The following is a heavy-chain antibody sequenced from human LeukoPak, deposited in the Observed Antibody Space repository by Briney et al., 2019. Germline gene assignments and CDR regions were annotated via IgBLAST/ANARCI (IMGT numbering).Heavy chain of an antibody. J-gene: IGHJ4*02. CDR2: IYYSGST. V-gene: IGHV4-59*01. CDR3: ARMVYATIDY. Sequence: SATLSLTCPVSGGSISSYYWSWIRQPPGKGLEWIGYIYYSGSTNYNPSLKSRVTISVDTSKNQFSLKLSSVTAADTAVYYCARMVYATIDYWGQGTLVTVSS. D-gene: IGHD2-8*01. CDR1: GGSISSYY.